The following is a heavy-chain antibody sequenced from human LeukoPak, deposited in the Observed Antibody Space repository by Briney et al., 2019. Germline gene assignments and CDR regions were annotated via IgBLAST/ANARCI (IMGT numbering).Heavy chain of an antibody. CDR1: GFTFSRYN. CDR3: ARGGAETIGLKFDY. CDR2: ISGSSSFI. V-gene: IGHV3-21*01. Sequence: GGSLRLSCAASGFTFSRYNMNWVRQAPGKGLEWVSAISGSSSFIYDADSVKGRFTISRDNAKNSLYLQLNSLRAEDTAVYYWARGGAETIGLKFDYWGQGPLAPVSS. D-gene: IGHD3-16*01. J-gene: IGHJ4*02.